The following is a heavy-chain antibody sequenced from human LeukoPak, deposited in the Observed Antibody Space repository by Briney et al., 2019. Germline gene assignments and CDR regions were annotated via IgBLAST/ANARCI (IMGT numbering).Heavy chain of an antibody. CDR2: TYYRSKWYN. V-gene: IGHV6-1*01. CDR1: GDSVSSNSAA. CDR3: ARDQYYDSSGTPYFDY. D-gene: IGHD3-22*01. Sequence: SQTLSLTCAISGDSVSSNSAAWNWIRQSPSRGLEWLGRTYYRSKWYNDYAVSVKSRITINPDTSKNQFSLQLNSVTPEDTAVYYRARDQYYDSSGTPYFDYWGQGTLVTVSS. J-gene: IGHJ4*02.